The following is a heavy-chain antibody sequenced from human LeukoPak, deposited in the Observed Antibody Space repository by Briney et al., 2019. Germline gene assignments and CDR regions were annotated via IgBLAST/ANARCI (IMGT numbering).Heavy chain of an antibody. CDR1: GFTFSSYA. Sequence: GGSLRLACAASGFTFSSYAMSWVRQAPGKGLEWVAVISYDGSNKYYADSVKGRFTISRDNSKNTLYLQMNSLRAEDTAVYYCASQYYDILTGLTPLFDYWGQGTLVTVSS. CDR2: ISYDGSNK. J-gene: IGHJ4*02. CDR3: ASQYYDILTGLTPLFDY. V-gene: IGHV3-30-3*01. D-gene: IGHD3-9*01.